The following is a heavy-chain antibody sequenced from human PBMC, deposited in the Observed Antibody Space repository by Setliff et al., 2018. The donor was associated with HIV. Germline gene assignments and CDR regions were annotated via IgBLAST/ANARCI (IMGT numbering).Heavy chain of an antibody. CDR1: GFTFSSYS. V-gene: IGHV3-21*01. CDR3: ASESKGAMALEIFDY. Sequence: GGSLRLSCAASGFTFSSYSMNWVRQAPGKGLEWVSYISSSSSYTHYADSVKGRFTISRDNVKNSLYLQMNSLRAEDTAVYYCASESKGAMALEIFDYWGQGALVTVSS. J-gene: IGHJ4*02. CDR2: ISSSSSYT. D-gene: IGHD1-26*01.